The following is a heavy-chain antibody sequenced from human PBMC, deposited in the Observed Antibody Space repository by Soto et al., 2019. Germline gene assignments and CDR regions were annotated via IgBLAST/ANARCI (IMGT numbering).Heavy chain of an antibody. CDR3: ARPVTSRGWYVVDY. Sequence: EVQLVESGGGLVQPGGSLRLSCAASGFTFSSYWMHWVRQAPGKGLVWVSRINSDGSSTNYADSVKGRFTISRDNAKNTLYLQMNSLRAEDTAVYYCARPVTSRGWYVVDYWGQGTLVTVSS. CDR1: GFTFSSYW. D-gene: IGHD6-19*01. J-gene: IGHJ4*02. CDR2: INSDGSST. V-gene: IGHV3-74*01.